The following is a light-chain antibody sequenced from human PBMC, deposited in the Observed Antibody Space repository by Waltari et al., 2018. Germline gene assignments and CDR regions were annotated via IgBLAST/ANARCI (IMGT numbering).Light chain of an antibody. CDR1: SSDVGGYNY. Sequence: QSALTQPASVSGSPGQSITISCTGTSSDVGGYNYVAWYQQYPGKAPKLILFDVSRWPSGVSNRFSGSKSGNTASLTISGLQAEDEADYYCSSYTTTIAIIFGGGTTLTVL. CDR3: SSYTTTIAII. CDR2: DVS. V-gene: IGLV2-14*03. J-gene: IGLJ2*01.